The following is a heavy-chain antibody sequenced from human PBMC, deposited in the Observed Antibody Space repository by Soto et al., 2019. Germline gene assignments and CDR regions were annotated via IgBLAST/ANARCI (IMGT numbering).Heavy chain of an antibody. CDR2: IIPILGIA. CDR1: GGTFSSYT. J-gene: IGHJ3*02. Sequence: QVQLVQSGAEVKKPGSSVKVSCKASGGTFSSYTISWVRQAPGQGLEWRGRIIPILGIANYEQKFQARVTIPAVKTTSTAYKELGSLRYEDTAVYYCARVPWEPNSDNDAFDNWGQGTMVTVSS. V-gene: IGHV1-69*02. CDR3: ARVPWEPNSDNDAFDN. D-gene: IGHD1-26*01.